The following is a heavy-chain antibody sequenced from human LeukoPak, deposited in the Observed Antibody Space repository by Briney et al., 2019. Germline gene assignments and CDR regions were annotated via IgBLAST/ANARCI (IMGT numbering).Heavy chain of an antibody. Sequence: GGSLRLSCAASGFTFSSYAMSWVRQAPGKGLEWVSAISGSGGSTYYADSVKGRFTISRDNSKNTLYLQMNSLRAEDTAVYYCTKVYYGSGSYSHLDYWGQGTLVTVSS. J-gene: IGHJ4*02. V-gene: IGHV3-23*01. D-gene: IGHD3-10*01. CDR1: GFTFSSYA. CDR3: TKVYYGSGSYSHLDY. CDR2: ISGSGGST.